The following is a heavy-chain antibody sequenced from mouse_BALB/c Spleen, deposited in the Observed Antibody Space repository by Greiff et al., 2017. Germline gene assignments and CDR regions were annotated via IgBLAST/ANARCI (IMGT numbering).Heavy chain of an antibody. V-gene: IGHV5-9-4*01. CDR1: GFTFSSYA. J-gene: IGHJ2*01. CDR3: ARGGGYDYLYFDY. CDR2: ISSGGSYT. Sequence: EVKLVESGGGLVKPGGSLKLSCAASGFTFSSYAMSWVRQSPEKRLEWVAEISSGGSYTYYPDTVTGRFTISRDNAKNTLYLEMSSLRSEDTAMYYCARGGGYDYLYFDYWGQGTTLTVSS. D-gene: IGHD2-4*01.